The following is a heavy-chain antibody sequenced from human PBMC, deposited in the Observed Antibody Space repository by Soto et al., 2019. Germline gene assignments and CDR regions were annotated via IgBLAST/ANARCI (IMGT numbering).Heavy chain of an antibody. D-gene: IGHD3-3*01. CDR1: GFTFSNAW. CDR2: IKSKTDGGTT. J-gene: IGHJ6*02. CDR3: TTADYDFWSGFLYYYYGMDV. V-gene: IGHV3-15*07. Sequence: EVQLVESGGGLVKPGGSLRLSCAASGFTFSNAWMNWVRQAPGKGLEWVGRIKSKTDGGTTDYAAPLKGRFTISRDDSNNTLYLQMNSLKAEDTAVYYCTTADYDFWSGFLYYYYGMDVWCQGTTVTVSS.